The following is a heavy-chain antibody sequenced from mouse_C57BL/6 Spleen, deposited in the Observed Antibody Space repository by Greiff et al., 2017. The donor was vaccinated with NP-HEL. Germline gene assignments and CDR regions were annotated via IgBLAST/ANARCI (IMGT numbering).Heavy chain of an antibody. J-gene: IGHJ4*01. CDR1: GYTFTSYW. CDR2: INPSNGGT. Sequence: QVQLQQPGTELVKPGASVKLSCKASGYTFTSYWMHWVKQRPGQGLEWIGNINPSNGGTNYNEKFKSKATLTVDKSSSTAYMELHSLTSEDSAVYFCARHYGSSSYYAMDYWGQGTSVTVSS. D-gene: IGHD1-1*01. V-gene: IGHV1-53*01. CDR3: ARHYGSSSYYAMDY.